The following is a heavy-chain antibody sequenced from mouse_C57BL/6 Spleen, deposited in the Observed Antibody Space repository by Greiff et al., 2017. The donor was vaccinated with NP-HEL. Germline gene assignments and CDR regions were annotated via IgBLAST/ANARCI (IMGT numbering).Heavy chain of an antibody. Sequence: QVQLQQPGAELVMPGASVKLSCKASGYTFTSYWMHWVKQRPGQGLEWIGEIDPSDSYTNYNQKFKGKSTLTVDKSSSTAYMQLSSLTSEDSAGYYCARLMVPYWYFDVWGTGTTVTVSS. CDR3: ARLMVPYWYFDV. CDR1: GYTFTSYW. CDR2: IDPSDSYT. J-gene: IGHJ1*03. D-gene: IGHD2-3*01. V-gene: IGHV1-69*01.